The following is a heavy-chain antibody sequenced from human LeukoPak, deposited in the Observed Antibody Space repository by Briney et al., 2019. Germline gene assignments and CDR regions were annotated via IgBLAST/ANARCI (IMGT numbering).Heavy chain of an antibody. Sequence: PGGSLRLSCAASGFTFSSYEMNWVRQAPGKGLEWVSYISSSGSTIYYADSVKGRFTISRDNAKNSLYLQMNSLRAEDTAAYYCARFFYDSSGYPVVDYWGQGTLVTVSS. D-gene: IGHD3-22*01. V-gene: IGHV3-48*03. J-gene: IGHJ4*02. CDR2: ISSSGSTI. CDR1: GFTFSSYE. CDR3: ARFFYDSSGYPVVDY.